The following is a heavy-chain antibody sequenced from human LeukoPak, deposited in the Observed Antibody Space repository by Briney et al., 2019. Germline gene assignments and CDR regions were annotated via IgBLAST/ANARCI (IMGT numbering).Heavy chain of an antibody. J-gene: IGHJ3*02. CDR3: ARELNYGDYGHRDAFDI. CDR2: INHSGST. V-gene: IGHV4-34*01. Sequence: SETLSLTCAVYGGSFSGYYWSWIRQPPGKGLEWIGEINHSGSTNYNPSLKSRVTISVDRSKNQFSLKLSSVTAADTAVYYCARELNYGDYGHRDAFDIWGQGTMVTVSS. CDR1: GGSFSGYY. D-gene: IGHD4-17*01.